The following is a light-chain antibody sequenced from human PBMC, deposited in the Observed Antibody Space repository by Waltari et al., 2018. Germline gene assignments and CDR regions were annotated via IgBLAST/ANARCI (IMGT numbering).Light chain of an antibody. CDR1: GSNIGAGYD. CDR2: GSS. J-gene: IGLJ3*02. V-gene: IGLV1-40*01. Sequence: QSVLTQPPSVSGAPGQRVTISCTGSGSNIGAGYDVHWYQQLPRAAPKLLIYGSSTRPLGVPDRFFGSTSGPSASLAITGLQAEDEADYYCQSYDTSLSVVFGGGTKLTVL. CDR3: QSYDTSLSVV.